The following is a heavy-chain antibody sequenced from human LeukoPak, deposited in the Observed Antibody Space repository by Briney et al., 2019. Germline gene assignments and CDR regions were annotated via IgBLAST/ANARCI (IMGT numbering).Heavy chain of an antibody. CDR1: GFTFSNYY. CDR3: AREGVVVRY. J-gene: IGHJ4*02. V-gene: IGHV3-11*04. Sequence: PGGSLRLSCAASGFTFSNYYMSWIRQAPGKGLEWVSYISNSGNTKYYADSVKGRFTISRDNAEDSLFLQMNSLRAEDTAVYYCAREGVVVRYWGQGTLVTVSS. D-gene: IGHD2-15*01. CDR2: ISNSGNTK.